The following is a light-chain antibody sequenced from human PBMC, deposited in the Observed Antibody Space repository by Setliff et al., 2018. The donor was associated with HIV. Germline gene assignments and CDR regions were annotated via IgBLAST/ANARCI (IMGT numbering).Light chain of an antibody. CDR3: SSYTSTSTI. CDR2: DVS. Sequence: QSALTQPASVSGSPGQSITISCTGTSTDVGGYDFVSWYQIHPGKAPKLMIYDVSNRPSGVSNRFSGSKSGNTASLAISGLQADDEAYYYCSSYTSTSTIFGGGTKVTVL. J-gene: IGLJ2*01. V-gene: IGLV2-14*03. CDR1: STDVGGYDF.